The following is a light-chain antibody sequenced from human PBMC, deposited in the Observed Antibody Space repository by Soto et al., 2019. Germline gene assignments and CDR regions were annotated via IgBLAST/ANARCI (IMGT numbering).Light chain of an antibody. V-gene: IGKV3-11*01. CDR2: DTS. CDR1: QSVSGY. Sequence: ELVMTQSPATLSLSPGERATLSCRDSQSVSGYSAWYQQKPGQAPRLLIYDTSNRATGIPARFSGSGSGTDFTLTISGLEPEVFAVYYCQQRSNWQYTFGLGTRLEIK. CDR3: QQRSNWQYT. J-gene: IGKJ2*01.